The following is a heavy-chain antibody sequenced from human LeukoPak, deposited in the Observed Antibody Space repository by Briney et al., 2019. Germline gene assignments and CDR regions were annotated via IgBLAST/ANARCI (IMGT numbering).Heavy chain of an antibody. CDR1: GYSFTNYW. Sequence: GESLKISCKASGYSFTNYWIGWVRQMPGKGLECMGIIYPADSNTRYSPSFQGQVTISVDKSINTAYLQWHNLKASDTAMFYCARGNNANYYDWFDPWGQGTLVTVSS. J-gene: IGHJ5*02. CDR2: IYPADSNT. CDR3: ARGNNANYYDWFDP. V-gene: IGHV5-51*01. D-gene: IGHD1-26*01.